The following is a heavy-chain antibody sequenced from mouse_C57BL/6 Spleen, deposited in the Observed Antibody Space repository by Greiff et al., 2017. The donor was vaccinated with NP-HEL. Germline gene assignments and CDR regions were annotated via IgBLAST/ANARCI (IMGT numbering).Heavy chain of an antibody. CDR1: GYTFTDYY. V-gene: IGHV1-19*01. D-gene: IGHD1-1*01. CDR2: INPYNGGT. Sequence: VQLQQSGPVLVKPGASVKMSCKASGYTFTDYYMNWVKQSHGKSLEWIGVINPYNGGTSYNQKFKGKATLTVDKSSSTAYMELNSLTSEDSAVYYCAPTTVVAPNQAWFAYWGQGTLVTVSA. J-gene: IGHJ3*01. CDR3: APTTVVAPNQAWFAY.